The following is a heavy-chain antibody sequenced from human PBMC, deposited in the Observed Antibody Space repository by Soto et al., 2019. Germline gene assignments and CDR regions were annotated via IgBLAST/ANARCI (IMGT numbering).Heavy chain of an antibody. CDR2: ISPNSGDT. CDR1: GYTFTSYG. D-gene: IGHD6-25*01. CDR3: AREMWTRSGPQNFFDY. V-gene: IGHV1-18*01. Sequence: QVQLVQSEGEVRQPGASVKVSCKASGYTFTSYGIIWVRQAPGQGLEWMGYISPNSGDTRYAPNRQGRVTMATDTSTTTAYMELRSLTSGDTAVYYCAREMWTRSGPQNFFDYWGLGALVTVSS. J-gene: IGHJ4*02.